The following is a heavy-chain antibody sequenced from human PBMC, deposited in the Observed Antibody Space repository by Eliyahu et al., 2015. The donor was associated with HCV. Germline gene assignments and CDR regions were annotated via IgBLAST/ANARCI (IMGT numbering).Heavy chain of an antibody. CDR1: GFTFSSYA. CDR2: ISGSGGST. CDR3: AKGGVLTGYSQFDY. J-gene: IGHJ4*02. Sequence: EVQVLESGGGLVQPGGSLRLSCAASGFTFSSYAMSWVRQAPGKGLEWVSAISGSGGSTYYADSVKGRFTVSRDYSKNTLYLQMNSLRAEDSAVYYCAKGGVLTGYSQFDYWGQGTLVTVSS. D-gene: IGHD3-9*01. V-gene: IGHV3-23*01.